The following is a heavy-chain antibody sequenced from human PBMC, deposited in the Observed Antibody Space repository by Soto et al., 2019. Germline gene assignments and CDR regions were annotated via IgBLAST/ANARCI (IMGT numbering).Heavy chain of an antibody. V-gene: IGHV3-23*01. Sequence: EVQLLESGGGLVQPGGSLRLSCAASGFTFSSYAMSWVRQAPGKGLEWVSAISGSGGSTYYADSVKGRFTISRDNSKNTLYLQMNSLRAEDTAVYYCAKDDYGDYFPSGGMDVWGQGTTVTVSS. CDR2: ISGSGGST. D-gene: IGHD4-17*01. CDR1: GFTFSSYA. J-gene: IGHJ6*02. CDR3: AKDDYGDYFPSGGMDV.